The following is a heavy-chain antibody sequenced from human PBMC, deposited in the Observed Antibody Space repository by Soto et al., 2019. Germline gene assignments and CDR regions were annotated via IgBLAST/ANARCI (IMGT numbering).Heavy chain of an antibody. CDR1: GYTFTSYG. CDR2: ISAYNGNT. Sequence: ASVKVSCKASGYTFTSYGISWVRQAPGQGLEWMGWISAYNGNTNYAQKLQGRVTMTTDTSTSTAYMELRSLRPDDTAAYYCARGKDDFWSGYYGYFDYWGEGTLVTVSS. J-gene: IGHJ4*02. CDR3: ARGKDDFWSGYYGYFDY. D-gene: IGHD3-3*01. V-gene: IGHV1-18*01.